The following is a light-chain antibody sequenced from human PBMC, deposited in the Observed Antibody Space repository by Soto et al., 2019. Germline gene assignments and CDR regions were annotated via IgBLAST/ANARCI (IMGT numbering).Light chain of an antibody. CDR2: XXX. CDR1: VLAKKY. CDR3: YSAADNSVV. Sequence: SYELTQPSSVSVSPGQTARITCSGDVLAKKYARWFQQKPGQAPVLVXXXXXERPSGIPXXXXXXXSGTTVTLTISGAQVXXXXXXYCYSAADNSVVFGGGTKLTV. V-gene: IGLV3-27*01. J-gene: IGLJ2*01.